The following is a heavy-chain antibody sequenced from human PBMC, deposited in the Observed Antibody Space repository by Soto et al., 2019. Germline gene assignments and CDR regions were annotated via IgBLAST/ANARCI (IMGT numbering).Heavy chain of an antibody. CDR2: ISSSSSTI. Sequence: GGSLRLSCAASGFTFSSYSMNWVRQAPGKGLEWVSYISSSSSTIYYADSVKGRFTISRDNAKNSLYLQMNSLRAEDTAVYYCARDEPWGTVTSGRGHYYYYYYMDVWGKGTTVTVSS. CDR3: ARDEPWGTVTSGRGHYYYYYYMDV. J-gene: IGHJ6*03. V-gene: IGHV3-48*01. D-gene: IGHD4-17*01. CDR1: GFTFSSYS.